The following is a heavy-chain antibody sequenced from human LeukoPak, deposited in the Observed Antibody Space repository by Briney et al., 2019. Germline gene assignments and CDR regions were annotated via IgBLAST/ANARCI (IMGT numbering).Heavy chain of an antibody. CDR1: GFIFDDYA. Sequence: PGGSLRLSCAVSGFIFDDYAMHWVRQVPGKGLEWVSFISWDGSSTYYVDSVKGRFIISRDNRKNSLYLQMNSLRTEDTALYYCVKDRSTSGVSEFDCWGQGTLVTVSS. CDR3: VKDRSTSGVSEFDC. J-gene: IGHJ4*02. D-gene: IGHD1-1*01. V-gene: IGHV3-43*01. CDR2: ISWDGSST.